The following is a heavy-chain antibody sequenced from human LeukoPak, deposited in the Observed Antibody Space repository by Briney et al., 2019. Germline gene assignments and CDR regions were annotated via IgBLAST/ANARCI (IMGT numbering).Heavy chain of an antibody. CDR3: ARDSVSYHYGMDV. Sequence: ASVKVSCTASGGTFSSYAISWVRQAPGQGLEWMGRIIPIFGIADYAQKFQGRVTITADKSTSTAYMELSSLRSEDTAVYYCARDSVSYHYGMDVWGQGTTVTVSS. CDR1: GGTFSSYA. CDR2: IIPIFGIA. V-gene: IGHV1-69*04. J-gene: IGHJ6*02. D-gene: IGHD2/OR15-2a*01.